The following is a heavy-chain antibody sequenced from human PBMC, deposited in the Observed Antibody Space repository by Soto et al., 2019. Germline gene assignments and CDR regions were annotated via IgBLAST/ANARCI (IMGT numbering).Heavy chain of an antibody. J-gene: IGHJ3*02. V-gene: IGHV1-69*13. CDR3: ASRITMIGVPASDAFDI. D-gene: IGHD3-10*02. Sequence: SVKVSCKASGGTFSSYAISWVRQAPGQGLEWMGGIIPIFGTANYAQKFQGRVTITADEPTSTAYMELSSLRSEDTAVYYCASRITMIGVPASDAFDIWGQGTMVT. CDR1: GGTFSSYA. CDR2: IIPIFGTA.